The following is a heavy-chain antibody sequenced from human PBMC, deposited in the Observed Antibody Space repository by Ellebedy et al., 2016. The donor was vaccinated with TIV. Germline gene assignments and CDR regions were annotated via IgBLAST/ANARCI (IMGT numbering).Heavy chain of an antibody. CDR2: ISHTGSRT. D-gene: IGHD5-18*01. V-gene: IGHV3-23*01. CDR3: AKDRTPGDGYWVFDF. CDR1: GFTFNSYA. Sequence: GESLKISCAASGFTFNSYAMSWVRQAPGKGLEWVSTISHTGSRTYYANSVEGRFTISRDNSKSTLDLQMSSLRAEDTAVYYCAKDRTPGDGYWVFDFWGQGTLVTVST. J-gene: IGHJ4*02.